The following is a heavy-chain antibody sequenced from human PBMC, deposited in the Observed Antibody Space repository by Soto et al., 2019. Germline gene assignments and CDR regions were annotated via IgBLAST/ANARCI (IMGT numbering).Heavy chain of an antibody. CDR3: ARDITGTTGPWFDP. V-gene: IGHV1-69*06. Sequence: SVKVSCRASGGTFSSYAISWVRQAPGQGLEWMGGIIPIFGTANYAQKFQGRVTITADKSTSTAYMELSSLRSEDTAVYYCARDITGTTGPWFDPWGQGTLVTVSS. CDR2: IIPIFGTA. J-gene: IGHJ5*02. D-gene: IGHD1-7*01. CDR1: GGTFSSYA.